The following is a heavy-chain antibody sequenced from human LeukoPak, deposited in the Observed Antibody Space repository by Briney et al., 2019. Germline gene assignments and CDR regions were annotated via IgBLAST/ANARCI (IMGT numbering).Heavy chain of an antibody. CDR1: GYTFTSYG. J-gene: IGHJ3*02. Sequence: VSVKVSCKASGYTFTSYGISWVRQAPGQGLEWMGWISAYNGNTNYAQKLQGRVTMTTDTSTSTAYMELRSLRSDDTAVYYCARTAVPITIFIPGRFFDIWGQGTMVTVSS. D-gene: IGHD3-3*01. CDR3: ARTAVPITIFIPGRFFDI. CDR2: ISAYNGNT. V-gene: IGHV1-18*01.